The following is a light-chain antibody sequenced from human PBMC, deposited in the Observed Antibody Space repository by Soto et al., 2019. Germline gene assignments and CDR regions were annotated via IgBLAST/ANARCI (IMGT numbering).Light chain of an antibody. Sequence: EIVMTQSPATLSVSPGESATLSCRASQSVSSNLAWYQQKPGQAPGLLIYGASTRATGIPARFSGSGSGTEFTLTISSLQSEDLEVYYCQHYNNWPLTFGGGTKVEIK. CDR3: QHYNNWPLT. CDR1: QSVSSN. CDR2: GAS. J-gene: IGKJ4*01. V-gene: IGKV3-15*01.